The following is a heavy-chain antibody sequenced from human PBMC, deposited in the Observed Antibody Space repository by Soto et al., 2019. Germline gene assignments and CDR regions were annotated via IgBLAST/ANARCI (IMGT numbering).Heavy chain of an antibody. CDR2: IGTLHDT. J-gene: IGHJ5*02. D-gene: IGHD2-8*02. V-gene: IGHV3-13*01. CDR1: GFTFSASD. CDR3: TRQASYWHGGGGWLDP. Sequence: EVQLVESGGGLVQPGGSLRLSCAASGFTFSASDMHWVRQATGKGLEWVAAIGTLHDTYYPDSVKGRFTISRDNAKNSLKLQITSLRAGATAVYYCTRQASYWHGGGGWLDPWGQGTLVTVSS.